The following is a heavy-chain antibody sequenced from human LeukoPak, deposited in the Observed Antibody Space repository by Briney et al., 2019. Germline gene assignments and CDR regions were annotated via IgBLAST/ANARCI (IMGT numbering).Heavy chain of an antibody. J-gene: IGHJ4*02. CDR2: ISASRNSI. CDR3: AKDRSIGTYYTFDH. D-gene: IGHD1-26*01. CDR1: GFTFNNYG. Sequence: GGSLRLSCVVSGFTFNNYGMNWVRQAPGKGLDWVSYISASRNSISYADSVKGRFTVSRDNSKNSLYLQMSSLTAADTAVYYCAKDRSIGTYYTFDHWGQGTLVTVSS. V-gene: IGHV3-48*01.